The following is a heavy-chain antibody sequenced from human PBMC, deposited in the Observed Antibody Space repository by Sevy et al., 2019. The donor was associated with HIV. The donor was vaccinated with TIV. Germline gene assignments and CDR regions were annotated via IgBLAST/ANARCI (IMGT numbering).Heavy chain of an antibody. CDR1: GFTFASYG. CDR3: VKASWLDFWSGYRGFDP. J-gene: IGHJ5*02. CDR2: FTGSGGST. D-gene: IGHD3-3*01. Sequence: GGYLRLSCAASGFTFASYGMSWVRQAPGKGLEWVSGFTGSGGSTYYADSVKGRFTISRDNSRNRLYLQMNSLRAEDTALYYTVKASWLDFWSGYRGFDPWGQGTLVTVSS. V-gene: IGHV3-23*01.